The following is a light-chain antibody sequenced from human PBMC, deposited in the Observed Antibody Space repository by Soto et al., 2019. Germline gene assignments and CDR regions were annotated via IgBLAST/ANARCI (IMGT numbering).Light chain of an antibody. CDR1: QSISSY. CDR3: QQSYNTPGT. V-gene: IGKV1-39*01. J-gene: IGKJ1*01. CDR2: TAS. Sequence: DIQMTPSPSSLSASVGDRVTITCRASQSISSYLNWYQQKPGKAPKLLIYTASTLQSGVPSRFSGSGSGTDFTLTISSLQPEDFATYYCQQSYNTPGTCGQGTKVDIK.